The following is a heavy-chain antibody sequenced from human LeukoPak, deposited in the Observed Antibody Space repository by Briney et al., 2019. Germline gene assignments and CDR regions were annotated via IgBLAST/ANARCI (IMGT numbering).Heavy chain of an antibody. CDR3: ARGPLEMATGLDY. CDR2: IYHSGST. D-gene: IGHD5-24*01. V-gene: IGHV4-4*02. Sequence: SETLSLTCAVSGGSISSSNWWSWVRQPPGKGLEWIGEIYHSGSTNYNPSLKSRVTISVDKSKNQFSLKLSSVTAADTAVYYCARGPLEMATGLDYWGQGTLVTVSS. J-gene: IGHJ4*02. CDR1: GGSISSSNW.